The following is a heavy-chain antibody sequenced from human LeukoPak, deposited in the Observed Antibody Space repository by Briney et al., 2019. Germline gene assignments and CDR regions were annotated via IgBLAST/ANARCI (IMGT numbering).Heavy chain of an antibody. CDR2: IYYSGST. J-gene: IGHJ3*02. CDR3: AREIDTSSSGWYLDAFDI. Sequence: SETLSLTCTVSGGSISSSSYYWGWIRQPPGKGLEWIGSIYYSGSTYYNPSLKSRVTISVDTSKNQFSLRLSSVTAADTAVYYCAREIDTSSSGWYLDAFDIWGQGTMVTVSS. D-gene: IGHD6-19*01. V-gene: IGHV4-39*07. CDR1: GGSISSSSYY.